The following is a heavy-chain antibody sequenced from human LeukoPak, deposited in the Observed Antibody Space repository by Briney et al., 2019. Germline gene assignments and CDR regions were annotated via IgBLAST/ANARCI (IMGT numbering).Heavy chain of an antibody. CDR2: VSTSGRST. Sequence: PGGSLRLSCAASGFTFSTYAMSWVRQAPGKGLEWVSTVSTSGRSTYYADSVKGRFTISRDNAKNSLYLQMNSLRAEDTAVYYCARDRLQYYDSSGCLAYWGQGILVTVSS. CDR3: ARDRLQYYDSSGCLAY. J-gene: IGHJ4*02. D-gene: IGHD3-22*01. CDR1: GFTFSTYA. V-gene: IGHV3-23*01.